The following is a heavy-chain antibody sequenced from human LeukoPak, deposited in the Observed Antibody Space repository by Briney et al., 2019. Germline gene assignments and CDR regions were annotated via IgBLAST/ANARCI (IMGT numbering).Heavy chain of an antibody. Sequence: GGSLRLSCVASGFAFRNNAMSWVRQAPGKGLEWVSLISDSGGSTNYADSVKGRFTISRDNSKNTLYMQMNPLRAEDTAIYYCASSYGSSAYYPFDYWGQGTLVTVFS. CDR1: GFAFRNNA. V-gene: IGHV3-23*01. CDR2: ISDSGGST. D-gene: IGHD3-22*01. CDR3: ASSYGSSAYYPFDY. J-gene: IGHJ4*02.